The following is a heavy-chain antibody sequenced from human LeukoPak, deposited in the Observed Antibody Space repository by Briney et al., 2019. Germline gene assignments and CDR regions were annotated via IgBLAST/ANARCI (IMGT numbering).Heavy chain of an antibody. CDR3: AKDRLSVVVSNWFDP. CDR2: IWYDGSNK. V-gene: IGHV3-33*06. CDR1: GFTFSSYG. J-gene: IGHJ5*02. Sequence: GRSLRLSCAASGFTFSSYGMHWVRQAPGKGLEWVAVIWYDGSNKYYAGSVKGRFTISRDNSKNTLYLQMNSLRAEDTAVYYCAKDRLSVVVSNWFDPWGQGTLVTASS. D-gene: IGHD2-2*01.